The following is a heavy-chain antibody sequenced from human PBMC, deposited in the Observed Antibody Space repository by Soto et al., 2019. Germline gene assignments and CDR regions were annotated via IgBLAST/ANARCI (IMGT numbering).Heavy chain of an antibody. V-gene: IGHV3-23*01. Sequence: PVGSLRLSCAASGFTFSTYTMSWVRQPPGKGLEWVSAVLQTGSSTFYADSVKGRFTISRDNSKNTLYLQMNNLRAEDTAIYYCAKDFTPDGYWDFDYWGQGTLVTV. CDR1: GFTFSTYT. D-gene: IGHD4-17*01. J-gene: IGHJ4*02. CDR3: AKDFTPDGYWDFDY. CDR2: VLQTGSST.